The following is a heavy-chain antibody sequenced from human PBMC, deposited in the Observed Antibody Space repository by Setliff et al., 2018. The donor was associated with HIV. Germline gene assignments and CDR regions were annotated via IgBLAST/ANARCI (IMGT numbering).Heavy chain of an antibody. Sequence: SVKVSCKASGFTFTTSAMQWVRQARGQRLGWIGWIVVGSGNTNYAQKFQERVTITRDMSTSTAYMELSSLRSEDTAVYYCAAGPDYYYYYMDVWGKGTTVTAP. V-gene: IGHV1-58*02. CDR3: AAGPDYYYYYMDV. CDR1: GFTFTTSA. CDR2: IVVGSGNT. J-gene: IGHJ6*03.